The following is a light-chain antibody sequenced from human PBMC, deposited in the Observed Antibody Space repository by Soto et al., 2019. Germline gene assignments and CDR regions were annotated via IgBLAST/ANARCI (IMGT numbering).Light chain of an antibody. Sequence: QPVLTQPASVSGSPGQSITISCTGTSSDVGGYNYVSWYQQHPGKAPKLMIYEVSNRPSGVSNRFSGSKSGNTASLTISGLQAEDEADYYCSSYTSSSTKVFGTGTK. CDR3: SSYTSSSTKV. CDR1: SSDVGGYNY. CDR2: EVS. V-gene: IGLV2-14*01. J-gene: IGLJ1*01.